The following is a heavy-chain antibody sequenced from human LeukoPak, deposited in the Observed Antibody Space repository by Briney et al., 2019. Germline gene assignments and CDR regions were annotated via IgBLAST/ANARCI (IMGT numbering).Heavy chain of an antibody. CDR2: ISAYNGNT. CDR3: ASAVLPYDILTGYSYYYYYMDV. CDR1: GYTFTSYA. D-gene: IGHD3-9*01. Sequence: ASVKVSCKASGYTFTSYAMNWVRPPPGKGLEWMGWISAYNGNTNYAQKLQGRGTMTTDTSTSTAYMELRSLRSDDTAVYYCASAVLPYDILTGYSYYYYYMDVWGKGTTVTISS. V-gene: IGHV1-18*01. J-gene: IGHJ6*03.